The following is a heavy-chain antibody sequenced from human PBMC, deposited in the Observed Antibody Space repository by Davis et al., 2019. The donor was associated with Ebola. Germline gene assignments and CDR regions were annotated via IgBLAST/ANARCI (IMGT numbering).Heavy chain of an antibody. J-gene: IGHJ6*02. CDR1: GGSISSSNW. V-gene: IGHV4-4*02. Sequence: GSLRLSCAVSGGSISSSNWWCWVRQPPGKGLEWIGEIYHSGSTNYNPSLKSRVTISVDKSKNQFSLKLSSVTAADTAVYYCARDLPSDDGMDVWGQGTTVTVSS. D-gene: IGHD3-16*01. CDR3: ARDLPSDDGMDV. CDR2: IYHSGST.